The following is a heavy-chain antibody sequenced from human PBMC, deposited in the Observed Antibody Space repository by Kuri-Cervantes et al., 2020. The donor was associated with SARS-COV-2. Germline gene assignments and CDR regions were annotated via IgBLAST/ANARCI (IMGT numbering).Heavy chain of an antibody. Sequence: GRSLRLSCTVSGFTFSRYAMHRVRQAPGKGLAWVAVISYDGSNKDYTASGKGLFTISRDNSQNTLYLQMKSLRTEDTALYYCARDRVGVLDSWGQGTLVTVSS. V-gene: IGHV3-30*10. CDR2: ISYDGSNK. J-gene: IGHJ4*02. CDR3: ARDRVGVLDS. CDR1: GFTFSRYA. D-gene: IGHD2-21*01.